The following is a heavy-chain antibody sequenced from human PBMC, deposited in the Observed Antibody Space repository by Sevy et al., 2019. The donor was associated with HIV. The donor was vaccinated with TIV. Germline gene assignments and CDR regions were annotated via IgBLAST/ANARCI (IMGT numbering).Heavy chain of an antibody. J-gene: IGHJ4*02. Sequence: GGSLRLSCAASGFTFSKYSMSWVRQSPGKGLEGGSTLSFGCGEINYADSVKGRFTISRDNSQSSVYLQMNNLRPDDTAVYYCAREGCTKPHDYWGQGTLVTVSS. D-gene: IGHD2-8*01. CDR3: AREGCTKPHDY. CDR2: LSFGCGEI. CDR1: GFTFSKYS. V-gene: IGHV3-23*01.